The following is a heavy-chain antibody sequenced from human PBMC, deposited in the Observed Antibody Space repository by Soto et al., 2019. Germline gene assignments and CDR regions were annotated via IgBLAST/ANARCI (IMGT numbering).Heavy chain of an antibody. D-gene: IGHD3-10*01. CDR3: ARADYYGSGVYYGMDV. CDR1: GFTFSSYG. CDR2: IWYDGSNK. J-gene: IGHJ6*02. Sequence: PGGSLRLSCAASGFTFSSYGVHWVRQAPGKGLEWVAVIWYDGSNKYYADSVKGRFTISRDNSKNTLYLQMNSLRAEDTAVYYCARADYYGSGVYYGMDVWGQGTTVTVSS. V-gene: IGHV3-33*01.